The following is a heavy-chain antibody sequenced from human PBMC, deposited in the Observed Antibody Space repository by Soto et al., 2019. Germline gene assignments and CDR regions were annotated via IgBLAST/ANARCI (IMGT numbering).Heavy chain of an antibody. CDR2: ISYDGSNK. Sequence: VGSLRLSCAASGFTFSSYAMHWVRQAPGKGLEWVAVISYDGSNKYYADSVKGRFTISRDNSKNTLYLQMNSLRAEDTAVYYCARDLRVGAHWCGMDVWGQGTTVTVSS. CDR1: GFTFSSYA. CDR3: ARDLRVGAHWCGMDV. V-gene: IGHV3-30-3*01. D-gene: IGHD1-26*01. J-gene: IGHJ6*02.